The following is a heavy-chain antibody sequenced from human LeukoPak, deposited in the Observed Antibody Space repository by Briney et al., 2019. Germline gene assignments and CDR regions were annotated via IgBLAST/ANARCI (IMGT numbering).Heavy chain of an antibody. CDR3: ARCQWLVRVYYFDY. V-gene: IGHV4-4*02. D-gene: IGHD6-19*01. CDR2: IYHSGST. J-gene: IGHJ4*02. CDR1: GGSISSSNW. Sequence: RPSETLSLTCAVSGGSISSSNWWSWVRQPPGKGLEWIGEIYHSGSTNYNPSLKSRVTISVDKSKNQFSLKLSSVTAADTAVYYCARCQWLVRVYYFDYWGQGTLVTVSS.